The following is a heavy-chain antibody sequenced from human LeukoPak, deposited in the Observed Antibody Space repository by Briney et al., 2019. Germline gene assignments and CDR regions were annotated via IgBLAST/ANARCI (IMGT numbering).Heavy chain of an antibody. J-gene: IGHJ5*01. Sequence: GASVKVSCKGSGYTFSNYGINWVRQVTGQGLEWMGWIGAYNGYTIYADNLQGRVTVTTDTSTSTAHMELRSLRSDDTAVYYCARDLRRDESSNYYYIGWFDLWGQGTLVTVSS. V-gene: IGHV1-18*01. CDR1: GYTFSNYG. CDR3: ARDLRRDESSNYYYIGWFDL. CDR2: IGAYNGYT. D-gene: IGHD3-22*01.